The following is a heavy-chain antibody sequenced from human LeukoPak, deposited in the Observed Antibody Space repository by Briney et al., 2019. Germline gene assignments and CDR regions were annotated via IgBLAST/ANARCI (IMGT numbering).Heavy chain of an antibody. CDR3: ARTKGDFPPFL. D-gene: IGHD2-21*02. CDR2: IYYSGTT. V-gene: IGHV4-31*11. CDR1: GGSITSGGYY. Sequence: PSETLSLTCAVSGGSITSGGYYWSWIRQHPGKGLEWIGYIYYSGTTYYTPSLQSRLTISVDTSKNQFSLKLNSVTVADTAVYFCARTKGDFPPFLWGQGTLVTVS. J-gene: IGHJ4*02.